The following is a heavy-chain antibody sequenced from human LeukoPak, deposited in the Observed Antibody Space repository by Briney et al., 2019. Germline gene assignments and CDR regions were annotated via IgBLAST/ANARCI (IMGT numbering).Heavy chain of an antibody. CDR1: GFTVSSNY. CDR3: AKDPWGIGPAFEI. J-gene: IGHJ3*02. V-gene: IGHV3-23*01. Sequence: GGSLRLSCAASGFTVSSNYMSWVRQAPGKGLEWVSVINSGGGDTYYAGSVKGRFTISRDNSKSTLYLQMNSLRADDTALYYCAKDPWGIGPAFEIWGQGTMVTVSS. D-gene: IGHD3-16*01. CDR2: INSGGGDT.